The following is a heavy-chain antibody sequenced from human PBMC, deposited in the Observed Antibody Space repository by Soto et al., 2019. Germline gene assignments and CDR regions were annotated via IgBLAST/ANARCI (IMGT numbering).Heavy chain of an antibody. CDR2: IYYSGST. CDR3: ARVSYGGKSADY. D-gene: IGHD4-17*01. CDR1: GGSISSYY. Sequence: SETLSLTCTVSGGSISSYYWSWIRQPPGKGLEWIGYIYYSGSTDYNPSLKSRVTISVDTSKNQFSLKLSSVTAADTAVYYCARVSYGGKSADYWGQGTLVTVSS. J-gene: IGHJ4*02. V-gene: IGHV4-59*01.